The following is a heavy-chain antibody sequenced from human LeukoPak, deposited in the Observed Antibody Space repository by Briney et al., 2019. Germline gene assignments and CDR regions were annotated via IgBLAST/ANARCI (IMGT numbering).Heavy chain of an antibody. Sequence: GRSLRLSCAASGFTFRSYAMHWVRQAPGKGLEWVAVMTYDGTNKYYADSVKGRFTISRDNSKNKLFLQMNSLRAEDTAVYYCARAYIVGATNFDYWGLGTLVTVSS. D-gene: IGHD1-26*01. V-gene: IGHV3-30*04. CDR3: ARAYIVGATNFDY. CDR2: MTYDGTNK. J-gene: IGHJ4*02. CDR1: GFTFRSYA.